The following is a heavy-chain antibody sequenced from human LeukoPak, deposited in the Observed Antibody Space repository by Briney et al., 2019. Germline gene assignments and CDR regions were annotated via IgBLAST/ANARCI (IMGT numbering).Heavy chain of an antibody. CDR1: GYTFTSYD. CDR3: ARGFDQGDFDY. CDR2: MNPNSGYT. J-gene: IGHJ4*02. Sequence: ASVKVSCKASGYTFTSYDINWVRQATGQGLEWMGWMNPNSGYTGYAQKFQGRVTMTRDTSISTVYMELSSLRSEDTAVYYCARGFDQGDFDYWGQGTLVTVSS. D-gene: IGHD3-16*01. V-gene: IGHV1-8*01.